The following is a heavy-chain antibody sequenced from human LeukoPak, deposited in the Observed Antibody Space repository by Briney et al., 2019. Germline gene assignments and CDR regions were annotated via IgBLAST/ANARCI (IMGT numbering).Heavy chain of an antibody. CDR2: VYYFGNA. V-gene: IGHV4-39*01. Sequence: PSETLSLTCSVSGGSITTSRYYWGWIRQSPGKGLERIGSVYYFGNAYYRPSLMSRATISIDTSKKRISLNLTSVTAADTAVYFCARQPHYGYNSRLEYWGQGILVTVSS. D-gene: IGHD5-24*01. J-gene: IGHJ4*02. CDR1: GGSITTSRYY. CDR3: ARQPHYGYNSRLEY.